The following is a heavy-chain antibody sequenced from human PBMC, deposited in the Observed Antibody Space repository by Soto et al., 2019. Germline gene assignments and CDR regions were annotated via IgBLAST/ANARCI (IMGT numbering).Heavy chain of an antibody. CDR3: ATAVAGAY. CDR2: ISNDGTDK. V-gene: IGHV3-30*03. CDR1: GFIFSNYG. J-gene: IGHJ4*01. Sequence: QVQLVESGGGVVQPGRSLRLSCAASGFIFSNYGMYWVRQAPGKGLEWLAIISNDGTDKFYADSVKGRFSVSRDNSKSTLSLQMNSLRSDDTALYYCATAVAGAYWGHGTLVTVSS. D-gene: IGHD6-19*01.